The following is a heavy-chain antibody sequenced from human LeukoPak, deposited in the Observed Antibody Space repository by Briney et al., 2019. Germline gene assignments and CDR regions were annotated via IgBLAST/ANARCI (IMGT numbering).Heavy chain of an antibody. CDR2: IRSKANSYAT. D-gene: IGHD6-19*01. V-gene: IGHV3-73*01. CDR3: TRQIAVAATREFVDY. J-gene: IGHJ4*02. CDR1: GFTFSSYE. Sequence: GGSLRLSCAASGFTFSSYEMNWVRQAPGKGLEWVGRIRSKANSYATAYAASVKGRFTISRDDSKNTAYLQMNSLKTEDTAVYYCTRQIAVAATREFVDYWGQGTLVTVSS.